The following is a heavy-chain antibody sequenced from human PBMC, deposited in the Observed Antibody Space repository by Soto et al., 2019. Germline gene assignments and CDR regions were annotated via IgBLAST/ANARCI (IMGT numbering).Heavy chain of an antibody. CDR2: IDPSDSYT. CDR1: GYTFTNYW. D-gene: IGHD6-19*01. V-gene: IGHV5-10-1*01. CDR3: ARHSLSVPRFDR. J-gene: IGHJ5*02. Sequence: EVQLVQSGAELKKPGESLRISCKGSGYTFTNYWISWVRQMPGKGLEWMGRIDPSDSYTSYSPSFEGHVTISTDKSISTAYLQWNSLRASDTAIYYCARHSLSVPRFDRRGQGTLVTVSS.